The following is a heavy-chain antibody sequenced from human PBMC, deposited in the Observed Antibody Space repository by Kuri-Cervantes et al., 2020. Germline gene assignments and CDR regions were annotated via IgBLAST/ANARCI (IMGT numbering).Heavy chain of an antibody. CDR3: ARDPRDSSSTVVGAFDI. CDR2: ISSSGSTI. J-gene: IGHJ3*02. V-gene: IGHV3-48*03. D-gene: IGHD6-6*01. CDR1: GFTFSSYE. Sequence: GGSLRLSCAASGFTFSSYEMNWGRQAPGKGLEWVSYISSSGSTIYYADSVKGRFTISRDNSKNTLYLQMNSLRAEDTAVYYCARDPRDSSSTVVGAFDIWGQGTMVTVSS.